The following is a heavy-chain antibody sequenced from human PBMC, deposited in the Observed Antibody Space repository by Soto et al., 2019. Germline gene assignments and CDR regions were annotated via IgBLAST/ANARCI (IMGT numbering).Heavy chain of an antibody. V-gene: IGHV3-30*18. CDR1: GFTFSSYG. D-gene: IGHD5-18*01. CDR3: AKDNGYSHTRGTDV. Sequence: QVQLVESGGGVVQPGRSLRLSCAASGFTFSSYGMHWVRQAPGKGLEWVAVISYDGSNKYYADSVKGRFTISRDNSKNTLYLQMNSLRAEDTAVYYCAKDNGYSHTRGTDVWGQGTTVIVSS. J-gene: IGHJ6*02. CDR2: ISYDGSNK.